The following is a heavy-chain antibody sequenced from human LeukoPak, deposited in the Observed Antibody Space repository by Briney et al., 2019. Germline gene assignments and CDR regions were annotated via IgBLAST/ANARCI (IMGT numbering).Heavy chain of an antibody. CDR2: IYHSGST. CDR1: GGSISSGGYS. V-gene: IGHV4-30-2*01. D-gene: IGHD5-12*01. J-gene: IGHJ4*02. CDR3: ARSYSGYDFTYFDY. Sequence: PSETLSLTCAVSGGSISSGGYSWSWIRQPPGKGLEWIGYIYHSGSTYYNPSLKSRVTISVDRSKNQFSLKLSSVTAADTAVYYCARSYSGYDFTYFDYWGQGTLVTVSS.